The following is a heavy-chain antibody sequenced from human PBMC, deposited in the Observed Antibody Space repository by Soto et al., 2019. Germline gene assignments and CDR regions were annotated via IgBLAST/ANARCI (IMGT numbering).Heavy chain of an antibody. CDR3: ATYTSLGY. Sequence: EVQLVETGGGLIQPGGSLRLSCAASGFTVSNHYMSWVRQAPGKGLEWVSLIYSGGSTFYADSVKGRFTISRGNSKNTLFLQMMSLRAEDTAVYFWATYTSLGYWGQGTLVTVSS. J-gene: IGHJ4*02. CDR1: GFTVSNHY. D-gene: IGHD2-2*01. V-gene: IGHV3-53*02. CDR2: IYSGGST.